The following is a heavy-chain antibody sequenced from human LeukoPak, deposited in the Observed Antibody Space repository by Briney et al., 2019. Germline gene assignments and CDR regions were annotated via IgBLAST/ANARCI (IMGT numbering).Heavy chain of an antibody. CDR3: ARDGCGGSCFHYYYYYMDV. V-gene: IGHV4-61*02. J-gene: IGHJ6*03. D-gene: IGHD2-15*01. CDR1: SGSISSSNYY. CDR2: ISTIGIT. Sequence: SETLSLTCTVSSGSISSSNYYWSWIRQPAGGGLEWIGRISTIGITNYNPSLISRVTISIDTSKNQFSLKLSSVTAADTAVYYCARDGCGGSCFHYYYYYMDVWGKGTTVTISS.